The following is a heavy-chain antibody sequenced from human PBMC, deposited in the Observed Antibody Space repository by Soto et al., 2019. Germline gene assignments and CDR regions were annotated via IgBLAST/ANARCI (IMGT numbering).Heavy chain of an antibody. CDR1: GGSISRSNW. V-gene: IGHV4-4*02. CDR3: ASQKTQAVALEY. CDR2: IYHSGST. D-gene: IGHD6-19*01. Sequence: SETLSLTCAVSGGSISRSNWWSWVRQPPGKGLEWIGEIYHSGSTNYNPSLRSRVNISVDKSKNQISLKLSSVTAADTAVYYCASQKTQAVALEYWGQGSLVTVSS. J-gene: IGHJ4*02.